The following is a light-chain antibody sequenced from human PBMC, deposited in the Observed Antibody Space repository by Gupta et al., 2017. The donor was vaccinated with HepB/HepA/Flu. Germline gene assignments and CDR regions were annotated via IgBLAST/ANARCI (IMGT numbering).Light chain of an antibody. V-gene: IGLV3-19*01. CDR2: GKN. CDR1: ILRSYF. J-gene: IGLJ1*01. CDR3: NSRDNSGNHQF. Sequence: SSELTQDPAVSVALGQTVRITCQGDILRSYFASWYQQKPGQAPVVVIYGKNNRPSGIPDRFSGSGSGNIASLTITGAQAEDEADYYCNSRDNSGNHQFFGPGTKVTVL.